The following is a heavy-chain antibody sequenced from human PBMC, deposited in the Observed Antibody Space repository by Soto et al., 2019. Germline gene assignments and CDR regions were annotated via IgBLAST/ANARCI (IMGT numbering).Heavy chain of an antibody. CDR3: AKAERPYYYYYGMDV. CDR1: GYTFTGYY. CDR2: INPNSGGT. Sequence: ASVKVSCKASGYTFTGYYMHWVRQAPGQGLEWMGWINPNSGGTNYAQKFQGWVTMTRDTSISTAYMELSRLRSDDTAVYYCAKAERPYYYYYGMDVWGQGTTVTVSS. J-gene: IGHJ6*02. D-gene: IGHD1-1*01. V-gene: IGHV1-2*04.